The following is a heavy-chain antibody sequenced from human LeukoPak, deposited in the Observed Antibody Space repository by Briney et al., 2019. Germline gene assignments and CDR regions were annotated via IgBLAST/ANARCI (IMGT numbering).Heavy chain of an antibody. CDR3: AREYCSSTSCFDYFDY. J-gene: IGHJ4*02. D-gene: IGHD2-2*01. V-gene: IGHV1-2*04. Sequence: ASVKVSCKASGYTLTGYYMHWVRQAPGHGLERTGWINPNSVGTNYAQKFQGWVTMTRDTSISTAYMELSRLRSDEMGVYYCAREYCSSTSCFDYFDYWGQGTLVTVSS. CDR1: GYTLTGYY. CDR2: INPNSVGT.